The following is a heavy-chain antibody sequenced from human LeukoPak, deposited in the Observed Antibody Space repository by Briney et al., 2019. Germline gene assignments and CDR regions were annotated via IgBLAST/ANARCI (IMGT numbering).Heavy chain of an antibody. V-gene: IGHV4-39*07. Sequence: SETLSLTCTVSGGSISSSSYYWGWIRQPPGKGLEWIGSIYYSGSTYYNPSLKSRVTISVDTSKNQFSLKLSSVTAADTAVYYCARNDYNYYYYGMDVWGQGTTVTVSS. J-gene: IGHJ6*02. CDR3: ARNDYNYYYYGMDV. D-gene: IGHD4-4*01. CDR2: IYYSGST. CDR1: GGSISSSSYY.